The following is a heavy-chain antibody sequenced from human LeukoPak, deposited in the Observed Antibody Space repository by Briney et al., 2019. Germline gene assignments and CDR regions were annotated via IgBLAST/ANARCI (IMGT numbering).Heavy chain of an antibody. D-gene: IGHD1-26*01. V-gene: IGHV3-23*01. J-gene: IGHJ4*02. Sequence: GGSLRLSCAASGFTFSSYGMSWVRRAPGKGLEWVSAISGSGGSTYYADSVKGRFTISRDNSKDTLYLQMNSLRAEDTAVYYCARDGLVGPFSYWGQGTLVTVSS. CDR3: ARDGLVGPFSY. CDR1: GFTFSSYG. CDR2: ISGSGGST.